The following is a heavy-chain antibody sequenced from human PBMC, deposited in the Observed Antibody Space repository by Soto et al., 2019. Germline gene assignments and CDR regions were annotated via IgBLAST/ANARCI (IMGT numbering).Heavy chain of an antibody. D-gene: IGHD4-17*01. V-gene: IGHV4-30-4*01. J-gene: IGHJ3*02. CDR2: IYYSGST. CDR3: AREGSWGMTTVTRDI. Sequence: QVQLQESGPGLVKPSQTLSLTCTVSGGSISSGDYYWSWIRQPPGKGLEWIGYIYYSGSTYYNPSLKSRVTISVDTSKNQCSLKLSSVTAADTAVYYCAREGSWGMTTVTRDIWGQGTMVTVSS. CDR1: GGSISSGDYY.